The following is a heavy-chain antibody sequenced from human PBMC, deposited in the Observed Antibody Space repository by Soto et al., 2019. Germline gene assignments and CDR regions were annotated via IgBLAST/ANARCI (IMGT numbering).Heavy chain of an antibody. D-gene: IGHD3-10*01. J-gene: IGHJ6*02. CDR3: AKDFKVSGSHYGTLNYYYGMDV. CDR1: GGTFSSYA. CDR2: IIPIFGTA. Sequence: ASVKVSCKASGGTFSSYAISWVRQAPGQGLEWMGGIIPIFGTANYAQKFQGRVTITVARDNSKNTLFLEMNSLRVEDTAVYFCAKDFKVSGSHYGTLNYYYGMDVWGQGTTVTVSS. V-gene: IGHV1-69*06.